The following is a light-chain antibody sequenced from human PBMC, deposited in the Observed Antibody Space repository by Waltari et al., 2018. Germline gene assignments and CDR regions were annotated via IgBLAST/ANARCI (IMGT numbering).Light chain of an antibody. CDR1: QSCSKY. J-gene: IGKJ1*01. CDR3: QKYDSLPAT. CDR2: HAS. Sequence: EVVLTQSPGSLSLSPGERATLHCRASQSCSKYLAWYQQKPGQAPRLLIYHASSRATGIPDRFSGSGFGTDFSLTISRLEPEDFAVYYCQKYDSLPATFGQGTKVEIK. V-gene: IGKV3-20*01.